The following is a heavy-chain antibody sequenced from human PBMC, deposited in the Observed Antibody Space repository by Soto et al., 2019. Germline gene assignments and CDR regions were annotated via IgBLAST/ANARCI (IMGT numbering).Heavy chain of an antibody. D-gene: IGHD3-16*01. CDR1: GGCMRGQH. V-gene: IGHV4-4*09. J-gene: IGHJ4*02. CDR2: HHSDST. CDR3: ATYTVGEGGRGY. Sequence: QVQLQESGPGLVKPSETLSLTCTVAGGCMRGQHWSWIRQPPGKGLEWIGHHSDSTNYNPSLKSRITISTDTSKNQFSLKLSSVTAADTAVYYCATYTVGEGGRGYWGQGTLVTVSS.